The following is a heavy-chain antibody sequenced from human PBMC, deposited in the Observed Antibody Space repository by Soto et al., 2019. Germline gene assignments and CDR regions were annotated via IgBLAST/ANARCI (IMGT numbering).Heavy chain of an antibody. CDR1: GFTFSSYW. D-gene: IGHD3-10*01. CDR3: ARVMDYYGSGSYYNVPYFDY. V-gene: IGHV3-7*01. Sequence: EVQLVESGGGLVQPGGSLRLSCAASGFTFSSYWMSWVRQAPGKGLEWVANIKQDGSEKYYVDSVKGRFTISRDNTKNSRYLQMNSLRAEDTAVYYCARVMDYYGSGSYYNVPYFDYWGQGTLVTVSS. J-gene: IGHJ4*02. CDR2: IKQDGSEK.